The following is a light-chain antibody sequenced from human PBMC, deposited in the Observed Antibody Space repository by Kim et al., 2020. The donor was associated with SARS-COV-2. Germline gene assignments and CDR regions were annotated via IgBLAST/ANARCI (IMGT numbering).Light chain of an antibody. Sequence: LSGSPGRRATLSCRASQSVSRNLAWYQQKPGQAPRLLIYGASARATGIPARFSGSGSGTEFPLTISSLQSEDFAVYYCQQYNNWRTFGQGTKLEI. J-gene: IGKJ2*01. CDR1: QSVSRN. CDR3: QQYNNWRT. V-gene: IGKV3-15*01. CDR2: GAS.